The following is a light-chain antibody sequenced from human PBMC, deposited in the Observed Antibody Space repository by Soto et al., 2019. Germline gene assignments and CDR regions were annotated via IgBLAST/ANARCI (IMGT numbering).Light chain of an antibody. CDR3: QQYGSSPWT. V-gene: IGKV3-20*01. CDR1: QSVSSSY. J-gene: IGKJ1*01. CDR2: GAS. Sequence: EIVLTHSPGTLSLSPGDRAALSASASQSVSSSYLAWYQQKPGQAPRLLIYGASSRATGIPDRFSGSGSGTDFTLTISRLEPEDFAVYYCQQYGSSPWTFGQGTKVDIK.